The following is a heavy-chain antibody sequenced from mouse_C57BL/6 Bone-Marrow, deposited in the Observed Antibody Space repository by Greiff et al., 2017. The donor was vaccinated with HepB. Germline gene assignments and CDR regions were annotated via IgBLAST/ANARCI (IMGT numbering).Heavy chain of an antibody. D-gene: IGHD2-4*01. CDR1: GYSITSGYF. CDR2: ISYDGSN. CDR3: AREGDYDFAY. V-gene: IGHV3-6*01. Sequence: EVKLVESGPGLVKPSQSLSLTCSVTGYSITSGYFWNWIRQFPGNKLEWMGYISYDGSNNYNPSLKNRISITRDTSKNQFFLKLNSVTTEDTATYYCAREGDYDFAYWGQGTLVTVSA. J-gene: IGHJ3*01.